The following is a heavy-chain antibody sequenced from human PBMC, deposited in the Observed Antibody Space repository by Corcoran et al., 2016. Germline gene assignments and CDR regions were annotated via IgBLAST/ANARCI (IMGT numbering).Heavy chain of an antibody. CDR1: GGSFSGYY. CDR2: INHSGST. Sequence: QVQLQQWGAGLFKPSETLSLTCAVYGGSFSGYYWSWIRQPPGKGLEWIGEINHSGSTNYNPSLKSRVTISVDTSKNQFSLKLSSVTAADTAVYYCARGQKWLRSTDYWGQGTLVTVSS. V-gene: IGHV4-34*01. CDR3: ARGQKWLRSTDY. J-gene: IGHJ4*02. D-gene: IGHD5-12*01.